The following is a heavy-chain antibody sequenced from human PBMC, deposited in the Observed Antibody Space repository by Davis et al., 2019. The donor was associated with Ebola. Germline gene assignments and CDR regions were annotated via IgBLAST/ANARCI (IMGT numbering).Heavy chain of an antibody. CDR1: GFTFSSYG. J-gene: IGHJ6*02. Sequence: GESLKISCAASGFTFSSYGMHWVRQAPGKGLEWVAVISYDGSNKYYADSVKGRFTISRDNAKNTLYLQMNSLRAEDTAVYYCARDFWAYDSSVQFYYYGMDVWGQGTTVTVSS. CDR2: ISYDGSNK. V-gene: IGHV3-30*03. D-gene: IGHD3-22*01. CDR3: ARDFWAYDSSVQFYYYGMDV.